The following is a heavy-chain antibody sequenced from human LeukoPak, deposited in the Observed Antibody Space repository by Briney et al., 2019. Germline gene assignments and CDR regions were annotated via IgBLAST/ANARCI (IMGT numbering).Heavy chain of an antibody. CDR1: GFTFSSYG. D-gene: IGHD6-19*01. J-gene: IGHJ4*02. V-gene: IGHV3-30*03. CDR3: AMRAVAGL. CDR2: ISYDGSNK. Sequence: PGGSLRLSCAASGFTFSSYGMHWVRQAPGKGLEWVAVISYDGSNKYYADSVKGRFAISRDNSKNTLYLQMNSLRAEDTAVYYCAMRAVAGLWGQGTLVTVSS.